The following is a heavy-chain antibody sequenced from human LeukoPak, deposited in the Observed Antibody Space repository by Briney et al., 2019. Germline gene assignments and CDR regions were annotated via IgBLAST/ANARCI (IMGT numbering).Heavy chain of an antibody. CDR3: TRHRYGDSAGDFDY. Sequence: GGSLRLSCAGSGFTFSGSAMHWVRLTSGKGLEWLGYIRTKTHKYATLYAASVKGRFTISRDDSKNTAYLQMKSLKTEDTAVYYCTRHRYGDSAGDFDYWGQGTRVTVSS. D-gene: IGHD5-18*01. CDR2: IRTKTHKYAT. J-gene: IGHJ4*02. CDR1: GFTFSGSA. V-gene: IGHV3-73*01.